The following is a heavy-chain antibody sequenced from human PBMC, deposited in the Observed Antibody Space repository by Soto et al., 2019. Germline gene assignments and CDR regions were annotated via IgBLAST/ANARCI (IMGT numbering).Heavy chain of an antibody. CDR2: FDPEDGET. D-gene: IGHD2-15*01. Sequence: ASVKVSCKVSGYTLTELSMHWVRQAPGKGLEWMGGFDPEDGETIYAQKFQGRVTMTEDTSTDTAYMELSSLGSEDTAGYYCATKPYCSGGSCDGGYYYYGMDVWGQGTTVTVSS. V-gene: IGHV1-24*01. CDR3: ATKPYCSGGSCDGGYYYYGMDV. J-gene: IGHJ6*02. CDR1: GYTLTELS.